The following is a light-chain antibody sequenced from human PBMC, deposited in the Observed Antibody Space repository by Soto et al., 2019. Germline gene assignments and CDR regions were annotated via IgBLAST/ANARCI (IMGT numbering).Light chain of an antibody. CDR1: QSISDT. V-gene: IGKV3-15*01. CDR3: QQYNNWPLT. Sequence: ETVMTQSPATLSVSPGGRATLSCRASQSISDTLAWYQQKPGQAPRLLIHGASTRATGFPARFSGSGSGTDFTLTISSLQSEDFAVYYCQQYNNWPLTFGLGTRLEIK. CDR2: GAS. J-gene: IGKJ5*01.